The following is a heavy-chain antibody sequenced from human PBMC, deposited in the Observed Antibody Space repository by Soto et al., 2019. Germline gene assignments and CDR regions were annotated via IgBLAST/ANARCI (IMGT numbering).Heavy chain of an antibody. CDR2: IYSGGYT. CDR1: GFTVSNNY. CDR3: APHPGGGGY. V-gene: IGHV3-53*01. J-gene: IGHJ4*02. D-gene: IGHD3-10*01. Sequence: EVQLVESGGGLIQPGGSLRLSCAVSGFTVSNNYMSWVRQAAGKGLEGVSVIYSGGYTAYGDSVKGRFTISRDNSKNTLYLQKKRLGAAATAVYFGAPHPGGGGYWGQGTLVTVSS.